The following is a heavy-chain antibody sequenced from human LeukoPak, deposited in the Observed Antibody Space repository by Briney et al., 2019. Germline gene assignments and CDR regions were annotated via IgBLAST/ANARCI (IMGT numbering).Heavy chain of an antibody. D-gene: IGHD3/OR15-3a*01. CDR2: IYYSGST. CDR1: GAFVSGDTDS. CDR3: ARGRDLAFDY. V-gene: IGHV4-30-2*01. Sequence: SETLSLTCAVSGAFVSGDTDSWSWIRQPLGKGLEWIGNIYYSGSTYYNPSLRGRVTMSIDRSKIQFSLSLYSVTAADTAVYYYARGRDLAFDYWGRGALVTVSS. J-gene: IGHJ4*02.